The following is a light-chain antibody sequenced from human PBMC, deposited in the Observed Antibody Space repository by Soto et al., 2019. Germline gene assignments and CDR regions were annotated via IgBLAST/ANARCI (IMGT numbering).Light chain of an antibody. CDR3: QQYASSPLT. V-gene: IGKV3-20*01. CDR1: QSVGRNY. J-gene: IGKJ4*01. Sequence: EIVLTQSPGTLSVSPGEKATLSCRASQSVGRNYLAWYQQKPGQAPRLLIYTASSRATGIPDRFSGSGSGTDVTLTISRLEPEDFAVYYCQQYASSPLTFGGGTKVETK. CDR2: TAS.